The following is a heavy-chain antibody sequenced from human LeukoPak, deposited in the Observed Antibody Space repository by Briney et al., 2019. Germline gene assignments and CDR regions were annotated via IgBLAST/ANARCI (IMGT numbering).Heavy chain of an antibody. CDR2: ISYDGSNK. CDR3: ARLASYFDY. Sequence: GRSLRLSCAASGVTFSSYAMHWGRQAPGKGLEWVAVISYDGSNKYYADSVKGRFTISRDNSKNTLYLQMNSLRAEDTAVYYCARLASYFDYWGQGTLVSVSS. J-gene: IGHJ4*02. CDR1: GVTFSSYA. V-gene: IGHV3-30-3*01.